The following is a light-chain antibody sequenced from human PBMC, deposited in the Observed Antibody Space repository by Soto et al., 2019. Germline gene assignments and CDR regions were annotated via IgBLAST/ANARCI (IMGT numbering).Light chain of an antibody. Sequence: IQMPQSPFSLSPPLGDRVPITCRASQSISSYLNWYQQKPGKAPKLLIYAASSLQSGVPSRFSGSGSGTDFTLTISSLQPEDFATYYCEQSYSTPGLTFGGATNV. CDR1: QSISSY. J-gene: IGKJ4*01. V-gene: IGKV1-39*01. CDR3: EQSYSTPGLT. CDR2: AAS.